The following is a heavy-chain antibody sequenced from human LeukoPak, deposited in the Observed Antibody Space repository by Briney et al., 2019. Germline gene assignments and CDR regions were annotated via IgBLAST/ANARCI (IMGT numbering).Heavy chain of an antibody. CDR3: ARKPDYENAFDI. D-gene: IGHD4-17*01. Sequence: PGGSLRLSCAASGFTFSNYAMNWVRQSPGKGLQWLSVITGSGGTTYYADSVKGRFTISRDNSMNTLFLQMNSLKAEDTAVYYCARKPDYENAFDIWGRGTMVTVSS. V-gene: IGHV3-23*01. CDR1: GFTFSNYA. J-gene: IGHJ3*02. CDR2: ITGSGGTT.